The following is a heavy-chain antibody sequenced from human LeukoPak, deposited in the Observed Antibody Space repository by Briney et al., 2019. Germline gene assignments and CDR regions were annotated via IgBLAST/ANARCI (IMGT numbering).Heavy chain of an antibody. V-gene: IGHV5-10-1*01. D-gene: IGHD6-13*01. Sequence: GESLRISCKGSGYIFTNYWISWVRQMPGKGLEWMGRIDPSDSYTNYSPSFQGHVTISADTSIGTAYLQWSSLKASDTAMYYCVRQGTHIAAAGIDYWGQGTPVTVSS. CDR2: IDPSDSYT. J-gene: IGHJ4*02. CDR3: VRQGTHIAAAGIDY. CDR1: GYIFTNYW.